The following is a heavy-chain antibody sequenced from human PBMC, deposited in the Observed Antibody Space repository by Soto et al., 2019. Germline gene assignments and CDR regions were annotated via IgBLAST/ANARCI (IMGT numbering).Heavy chain of an antibody. V-gene: IGHV1-3*01. CDR1: GYTFTSYA. J-gene: IGHJ5*02. D-gene: IGHD6-19*01. CDR3: ARGGGWYVWFDP. Sequence: ASVKVSCKASGYTFTSYAMHWVRQAPGQRLEWMGWINAGNGNTKYSQKFQGRVTITKDTSASTAYMELSSLRSEDTAVYYCARGGGWYVWFDPWGQGTLVTVSS. CDR2: INAGNGNT.